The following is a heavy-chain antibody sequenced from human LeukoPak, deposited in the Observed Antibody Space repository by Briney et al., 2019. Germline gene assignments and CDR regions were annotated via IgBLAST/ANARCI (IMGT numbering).Heavy chain of an antibody. CDR2: INPNSGGT. D-gene: IGHD2-2*02. J-gene: IGHJ5*02. V-gene: IGHV1-2*02. CDR3: ARGYCSSTSCYRDSWFDP. CDR1: GYTFTGYY. Sequence: ASVKVSCKASGYTFTGYYMHWVRQAPGQGLEWMGWINPNSGGTNYAQKFQGRVTMTRDTSISTAYMELSRLRSDDTAVYYCARGYCSSTSCYRDSWFDPWGQGTLVTVSS.